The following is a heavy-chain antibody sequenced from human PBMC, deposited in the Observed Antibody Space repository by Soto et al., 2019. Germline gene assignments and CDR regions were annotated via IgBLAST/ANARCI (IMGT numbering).Heavy chain of an antibody. J-gene: IGHJ5*02. D-gene: IGHD2-2*01. CDR2: INHSGST. CDR1: GGSFSGYY. CDR3: ARGRRDMVVVPAASRKGGFDP. V-gene: IGHV4-34*01. Sequence: ETLSLTCAVYGGSFSGYYWSWIRQPPGKGLEWIGEINHSGSTNYNPSLKSRVTISVDTSKNQFSLKLSSVTAADTAVYYCARGRRDMVVVPAASRKGGFDPWGQGTLVTVSS.